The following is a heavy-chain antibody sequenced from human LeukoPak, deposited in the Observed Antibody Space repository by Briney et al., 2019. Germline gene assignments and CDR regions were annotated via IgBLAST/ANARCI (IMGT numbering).Heavy chain of an antibody. CDR2: ISSSGSTI. CDR1: GFTFSSYE. D-gene: IGHD2-2*01. CDR3: ARGGGWDCSGTTCYALVFDY. V-gene: IGHV3-48*03. Sequence: GGSLRLSCAASGFTFSSYEMNWVRQAPGKGLEWVSYISSSGSTIYYADSVKGRFTISRDNARNSLYLQMNSLRAEDTAVYYCARGGGWDCSGTTCYALVFDYWGQGTLVTVSS. J-gene: IGHJ4*02.